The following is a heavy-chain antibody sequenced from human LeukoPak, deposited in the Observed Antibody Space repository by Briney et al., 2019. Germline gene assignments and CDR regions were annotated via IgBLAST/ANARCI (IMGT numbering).Heavy chain of an antibody. CDR2: ISYDGSNK. V-gene: IGHV3-30*18. CDR3: AKAYSDYGQYYFDY. D-gene: IGHD4/OR15-4a*01. CDR1: GFTFSSYG. Sequence: GRSLRLSCAASGFTFSSYGMHWVRQAPGKGLEWVAVISYDGSNKYYADSVKGRFTISRDNSKNTLYLQMNSLRAEDTAVYYCAKAYSDYGQYYFDYWGQGTLVTVSS. J-gene: IGHJ4*02.